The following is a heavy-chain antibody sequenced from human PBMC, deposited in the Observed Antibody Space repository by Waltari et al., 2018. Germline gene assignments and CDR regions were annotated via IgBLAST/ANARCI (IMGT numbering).Heavy chain of an antibody. CDR1: GFPFRSYG. D-gene: IGHD6-13*01. J-gene: IGHJ4*02. V-gene: IGHV3-33*01. Sequence: QVQLVESGGGVVQPGRSLRLPCAASGFPFRSYGMHWVRQAPGKGLEWVAVIWYDGSNKYYADSVKGRFTISRDNSKNTLYLQMNSLRAEDTAVYYCARGGLEYSSSWTWWYYFDYWGQGTLVTVSS. CDR2: IWYDGSNK. CDR3: ARGGLEYSSSWTWWYYFDY.